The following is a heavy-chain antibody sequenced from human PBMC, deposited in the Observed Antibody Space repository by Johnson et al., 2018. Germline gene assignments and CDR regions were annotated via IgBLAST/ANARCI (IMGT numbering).Heavy chain of an antibody. D-gene: IGHD4-17*01. CDR2: ISYDGSNK. CDR1: GFTFSSYG. V-gene: IGHV3-30*18. CDR3: AKNSQYGDYGSYYYGMDV. Sequence: VQLVETGGGVVQXGRSXRLXCAASGFTFSSYGMHWVHQAPGKGLEWVAVISYDGSNKYYADSVKGRFPISRDNSKNTLYLQMNSRGAEDTAVYYCAKNSQYGDYGSYYYGMDVWGQGTTVTVSS. J-gene: IGHJ6*02.